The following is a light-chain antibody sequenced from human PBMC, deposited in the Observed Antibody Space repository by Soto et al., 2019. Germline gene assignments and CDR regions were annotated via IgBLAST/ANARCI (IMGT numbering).Light chain of an antibody. CDR1: SSDVGAYNF. CDR3: CSYAGTYSPV. CDR2: DVS. J-gene: IGLJ2*01. V-gene: IGLV2-11*01. Sequence: QSVLTQPPSVSGSPGQSVTISCTGTSSDVGAYNFVSWYQQYPGKAPKLIIFDVSAWPSGVPDRFSGSKSGNTASLTISGLQADDEADYYCCSYAGTYSPVLGGGTKLTVL.